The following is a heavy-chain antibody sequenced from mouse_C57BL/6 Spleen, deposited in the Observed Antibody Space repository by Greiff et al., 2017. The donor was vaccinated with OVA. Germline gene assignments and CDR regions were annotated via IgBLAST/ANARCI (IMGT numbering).Heavy chain of an antibody. D-gene: IGHD3-3*01. Sequence: EVMLVESGAELVRPGASVKLSCTASGFNIKDDYMHWVKQRPEQGLEWIGWIDPENGDTEYASKFQGKATITADTSSNTAYLQLRSLTSEDTAVYCCTTGGLGGDYWGQGTTLTVSS. CDR1: GFNIKDDY. J-gene: IGHJ2*01. V-gene: IGHV14-4*01. CDR2: IDPENGDT. CDR3: TTGGLGGDY.